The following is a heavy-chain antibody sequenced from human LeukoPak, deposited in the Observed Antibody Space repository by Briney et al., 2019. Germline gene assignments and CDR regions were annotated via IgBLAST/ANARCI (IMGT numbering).Heavy chain of an antibody. D-gene: IGHD3-22*01. CDR3: ARGDYYDNSGSPDY. V-gene: IGHV3-13*04. CDR2: IGTADDT. Sequence: GGSLRLSCTASGFTFRRYDMHWVRQTPGKGLEWVSAIGTADDTYYAASVAGRFTVSRDDAENSFYLQMNSLRVGDTAVYYCARGDYYDNSGSPDYWGQGTLVAVSS. J-gene: IGHJ4*02. CDR1: GFTFRRYD.